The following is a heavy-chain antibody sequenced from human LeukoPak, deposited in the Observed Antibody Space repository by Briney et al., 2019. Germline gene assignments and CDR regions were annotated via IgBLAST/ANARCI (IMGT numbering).Heavy chain of an antibody. CDR1: GFTVSSDY. J-gene: IGHJ4*02. CDR2: ISGSGGST. D-gene: IGHD3-22*01. Sequence: GGSLRLSCAASGFTVSSDYMSWVRQAPGKGLEWVSAISGSGGSTYYADSVKGRFTISRDNSKNTLYLQMNSLRAEDTAVYYCAKSLYYYDSSGYPTLFDYWGQGTLVTVSS. CDR3: AKSLYYYDSSGYPTLFDY. V-gene: IGHV3-23*01.